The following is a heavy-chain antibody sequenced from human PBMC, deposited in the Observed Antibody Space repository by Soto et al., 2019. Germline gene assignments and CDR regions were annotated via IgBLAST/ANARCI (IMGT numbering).Heavy chain of an antibody. J-gene: IGHJ4*02. CDR1: GFIFSNYA. CDR3: VKDFRVGYDWTHD. D-gene: IGHD5-12*01. Sequence: DVQLLESGGDLVQPGGSLRLSCAASGFIFSNYAMSWVRQAPRKGLEWVSLIRGSGGPTNYADSVKGRCTVSRDNSKNILLLQMNSLRAEDTAVYYCVKDFRVGYDWTHDWGQGTLVTVSS. CDR2: IRGSGGPT. V-gene: IGHV3-23*01.